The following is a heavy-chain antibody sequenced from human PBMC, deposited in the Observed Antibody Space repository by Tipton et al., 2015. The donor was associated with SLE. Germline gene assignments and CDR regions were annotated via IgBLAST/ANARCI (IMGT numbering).Heavy chain of an antibody. Sequence: TLSLTCTVSGDSVSSSSYYWAWIRQPPGKGLEWFGGIYYTGKTYYNPSLKSRVTISIDTAKNHFSLKLTSVTAADTAVYFCAREGGDWAFDLWGQGTKVTVSS. CDR3: AREGGDWAFDL. D-gene: IGHD2-21*01. J-gene: IGHJ3*01. CDR1: GDSVSSSSYY. CDR2: IYYTGKT. V-gene: IGHV4-39*07.